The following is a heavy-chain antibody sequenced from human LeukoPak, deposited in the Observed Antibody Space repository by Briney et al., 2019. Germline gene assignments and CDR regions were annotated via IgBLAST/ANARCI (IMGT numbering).Heavy chain of an antibody. V-gene: IGHV4-59*01. CDR3: ARGTKTGNTGYDWNY. D-gene: IGHD5-12*01. CDR2: IYYSGST. Sequence: PSETLSLTCTVSGGSISSYYWSWIRQPPGKGLEWIGYIYYSGSTSYNPSLKSRVTISVDTSSNQFSLILTSVTAADTAVYYCARGTKTGNTGYDWNYWGQGSLVTVSS. CDR1: GGSISSYY. J-gene: IGHJ4*02.